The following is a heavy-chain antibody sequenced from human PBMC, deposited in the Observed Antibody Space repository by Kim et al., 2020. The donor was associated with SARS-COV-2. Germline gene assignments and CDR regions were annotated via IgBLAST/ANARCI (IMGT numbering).Heavy chain of an antibody. CDR2: FDPEDGET. V-gene: IGHV1-24*01. CDR1: GYTLTELS. J-gene: IGHJ6*02. D-gene: IGHD1-26*01. Sequence: ASVKVSCKVSGYTLTELSMHWVRQAPGKGLEWMGGFDPEDGETIYAQKFQGRVTMTEDTSTDTAYMELSSLRSEDTAVYYCATGFLELLQSSPYYYYYGMDVWGQGTTVTVSS. CDR3: ATGFLELLQSSPYYYYYGMDV.